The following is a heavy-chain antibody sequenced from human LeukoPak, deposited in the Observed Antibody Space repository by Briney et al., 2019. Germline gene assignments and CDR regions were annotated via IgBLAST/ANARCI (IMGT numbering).Heavy chain of an antibody. V-gene: IGHV4-4*07. J-gene: IGHJ6*04. CDR2: IYTSGST. Sequence: PSETLSPTCTVSGGSISSYYWSWIRQPAGKGLEWIGRIYTSGSTNYNPSLKSRVTISVGKSKNQFSLKLSSVTAADTAVYYRARETPYTIFGVVTLGMDVWGKGTTVTVSS. CDR3: ARETPYTIFGVVTLGMDV. D-gene: IGHD3-3*01. CDR1: GGSISSYY.